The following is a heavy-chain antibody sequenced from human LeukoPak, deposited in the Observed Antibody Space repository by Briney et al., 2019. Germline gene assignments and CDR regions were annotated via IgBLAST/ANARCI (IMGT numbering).Heavy chain of an antibody. CDR1: GGSFSGYY. Sequence: PSETLSLTCAVYGGSFSGYYWSWIRQPPGKGLEWIGEINHSGSTNYNPSLKSRVTISVDTSKNQFSLKLSSVTAEDTAVYYCARDPQYCSGGSCYSFDYWGQGTLVTVSS. D-gene: IGHD2-15*01. J-gene: IGHJ4*02. CDR2: INHSGST. V-gene: IGHV4-34*01. CDR3: ARDPQYCSGGSCYSFDY.